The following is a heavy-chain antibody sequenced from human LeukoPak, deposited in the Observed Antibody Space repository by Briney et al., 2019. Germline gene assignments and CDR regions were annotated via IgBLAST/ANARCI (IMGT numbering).Heavy chain of an antibody. CDR3: ARARRDIVVVVAATDFGAFDI. Sequence: PSETLSLTCTVSGGSISSGGYYWSWIRQHPGKGLEWIGYIYYSGSTYYNPSLKSRVTISVDTSKNQFSLKLSSVTAADTAVYYRARARRDIVVVVAATDFGAFDIWGQGTMVTVSS. CDR2: IYYSGST. V-gene: IGHV4-31*03. CDR1: GGSISSGGYY. D-gene: IGHD2-15*01. J-gene: IGHJ3*02.